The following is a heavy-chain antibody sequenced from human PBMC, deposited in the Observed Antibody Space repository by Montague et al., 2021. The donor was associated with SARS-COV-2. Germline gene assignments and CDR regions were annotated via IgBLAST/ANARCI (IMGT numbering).Heavy chain of an antibody. Sequence: SVKVSCKASGYTFTSYGISWVRQAPGQGLEWMGWISAYNGNTNYAQKLQGRVTMTTGTSTSTAYMELRSLRSDDTAVYYCARDEGMVASYYYYGMDVWGQGTTVTVSS. CDR3: ARDEGMVASYYYYGMDV. CDR1: GYTFTSYG. J-gene: IGHJ6*02. D-gene: IGHD2-15*01. CDR2: ISAYNGNT. V-gene: IGHV1-18*01.